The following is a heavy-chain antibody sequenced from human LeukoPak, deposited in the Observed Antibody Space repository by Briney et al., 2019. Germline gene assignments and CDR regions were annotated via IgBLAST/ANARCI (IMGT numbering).Heavy chain of an antibody. Sequence: GGSLRLSCAASGFTFDNYAMHRVRQAPGKGLEWLSIISWNSGYIGYADSVKGRFTISRDNAKKSLDLQMNSLRAEDTAFYYCAKVRGTYSSGYFFDYWGQGTLVTVSS. V-gene: IGHV3-9*01. CDR2: ISWNSGYI. CDR3: AKVRGTYSSGYFFDY. CDR1: GFTFDNYA. J-gene: IGHJ4*02. D-gene: IGHD6-19*01.